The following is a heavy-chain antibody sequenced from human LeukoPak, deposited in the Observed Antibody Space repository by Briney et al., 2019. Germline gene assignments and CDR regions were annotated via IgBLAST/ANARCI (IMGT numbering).Heavy chain of an antibody. Sequence: GGSLRLSCAASGFTFSRHWMHWVRQAPGKGLVWVSRIKGDQSTTNYADSVEGRFTISRDNAKNTLYLQMNSLRAEDTAVYYCAREYNYDLDVWGKGTTVTVSS. V-gene: IGHV3-74*01. CDR2: IKGDQSTT. CDR3: AREYNYDLDV. CDR1: GFTFSRHW. J-gene: IGHJ6*04.